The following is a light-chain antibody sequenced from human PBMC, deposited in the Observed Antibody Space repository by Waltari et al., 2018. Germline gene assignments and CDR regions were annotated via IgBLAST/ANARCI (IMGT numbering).Light chain of an antibody. Sequence: SYVLTQPPSVSVAPGKTARITCGGGNIGDNRVHWYQKKPGQAPVLVVYDDGDRPSGIPERFAGSSSGNTATLTISRVEAGDEADYYCQVWDGNSDHPVVFGGGTKLTVL. CDR2: DDG. CDR3: QVWDGNSDHPVV. J-gene: IGLJ2*01. V-gene: IGLV3-21*03. CDR1: NIGDNR.